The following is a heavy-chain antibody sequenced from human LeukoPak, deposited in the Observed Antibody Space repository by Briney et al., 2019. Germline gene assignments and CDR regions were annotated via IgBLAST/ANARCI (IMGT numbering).Heavy chain of an antibody. CDR1: GFIVSSNY. D-gene: IGHD3-22*01. Sequence: PGGSLRLSCAASGFIVSSNYMSWVRQAPGKGLEWVSVIYSGGSTYYADSVKGRFTISRDNSKNTLYLQMNSLRAEDTAVYYCASLTMTYFDYWGQGTLVTVSS. V-gene: IGHV3-53*01. CDR2: IYSGGST. CDR3: ASLTMTYFDY. J-gene: IGHJ4*02.